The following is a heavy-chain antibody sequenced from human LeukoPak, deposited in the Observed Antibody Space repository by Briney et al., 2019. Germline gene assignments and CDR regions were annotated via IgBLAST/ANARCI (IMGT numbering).Heavy chain of an antibody. CDR2: IIPIFGTA. CDR3: AREVEHIVVVTAYNWFDP. J-gene: IGHJ5*02. D-gene: IGHD2-21*02. V-gene: IGHV1-69*13. Sequence: ASVKVFCKASGGTFSSYAISWVRQAPGQGLEWMGGIIPIFGTANYAQKFQGRVTITADESTSTAYMELSSLRSEDTAVYYCAREVEHIVVVTAYNWFDPWGQGTLVTVSS. CDR1: GGTFSSYA.